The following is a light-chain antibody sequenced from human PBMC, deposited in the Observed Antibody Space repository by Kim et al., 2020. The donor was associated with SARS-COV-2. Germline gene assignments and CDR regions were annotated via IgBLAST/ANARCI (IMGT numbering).Light chain of an antibody. CDR1: QTISNAY. CDR2: GAI. Sequence: LSPGERATRSCRASQTISNAYLAWFQQKPGQVPRLLIYGAINRAAGIPDRFSGSGSGTDFTLTISRLDPEDFAVYYCQQYVNMYSFGQGTKLEI. J-gene: IGKJ2*03. V-gene: IGKV3-20*01. CDR3: QQYVNMYS.